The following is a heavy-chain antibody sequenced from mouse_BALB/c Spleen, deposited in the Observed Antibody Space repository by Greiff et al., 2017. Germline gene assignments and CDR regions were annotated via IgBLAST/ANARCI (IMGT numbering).Heavy chain of an antibody. V-gene: IGHV2-2*02. CDR3: ARNREYGNYEDAMDY. D-gene: IGHD2-10*02. CDR2: IWRGGST. Sequence: QVQLKQSGPGLVQPSQCLSITCTVSGFSLTSYGVHWVRQSPGKGLEWLGVIWRGGSTDYNAAFISRLSISKDNSKSQVFFKMNSLQANDTAIYYCARNREYGNYEDAMDYWGQGTSVTVSS. CDR1: GFSLTSYG. J-gene: IGHJ4*01.